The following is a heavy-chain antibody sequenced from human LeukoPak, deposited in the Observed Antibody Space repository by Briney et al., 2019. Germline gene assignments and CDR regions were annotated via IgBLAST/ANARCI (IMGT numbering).Heavy chain of an antibody. J-gene: IGHJ4*02. CDR2: ISSSGSTI. CDR1: GFTFSSYE. V-gene: IGHV3-48*03. Sequence: GGSLRLSCAASGFTFSSYEMNWVRQAPGKGLEWVSYISSSGSTIYYADSVKGRFTISRDNAKNSLYLQMNSLRAEDTAVYYCAKEYSGSFSPFPSYFDYWGQGTLVTVSS. D-gene: IGHD1-26*01. CDR3: AKEYSGSFSPFPSYFDY.